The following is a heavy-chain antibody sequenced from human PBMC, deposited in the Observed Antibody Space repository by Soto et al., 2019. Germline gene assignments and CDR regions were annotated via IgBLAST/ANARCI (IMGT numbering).Heavy chain of an antibody. D-gene: IGHD1-26*01. CDR3: ARDRGMAGYCDY. Sequence: EVQLVESGGGLVKPGGSLRLSCAASGFTFSSYSMNWVRQAPGKGLEWVSSISSSSSYIYYADSVKGRFTISRDNAKNSLYLQMNSLRAEDTAVYYCARDRGMAGYCDYWGQGTLVTVSS. V-gene: IGHV3-21*01. CDR1: GFTFSSYS. CDR2: ISSSSSYI. J-gene: IGHJ4*02.